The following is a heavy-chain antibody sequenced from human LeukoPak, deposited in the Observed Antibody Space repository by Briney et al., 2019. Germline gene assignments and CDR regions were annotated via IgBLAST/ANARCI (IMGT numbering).Heavy chain of an antibody. J-gene: IGHJ4*02. D-gene: IGHD6-13*01. CDR2: ISYDGSNK. Sequence: GGSLRLSCAASGFTFSSYAMHWVRQAPGKGLEWVAVISYDGSNKYYADSVKGRFTISRDNSKNTLYLQMNSLRAEDTAVYYCAREQQLVWGDYWGQGTLVTVSS. CDR3: AREQQLVWGDY. V-gene: IGHV3-30-3*01. CDR1: GFTFSSYA.